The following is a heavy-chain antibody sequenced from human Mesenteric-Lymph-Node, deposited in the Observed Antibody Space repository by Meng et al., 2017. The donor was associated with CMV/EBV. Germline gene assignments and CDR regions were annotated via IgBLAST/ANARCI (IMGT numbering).Heavy chain of an antibody. D-gene: IGHD2-21*02. J-gene: IGHJ5*02. CDR3: ARDRRLQWFYH. CDR2: IYYSGGT. V-gene: IGHV4-39*07. CDR1: GGSISTNSYY. Sequence: SETLSLTCTVSGGSISTNSYYWGWIRQPPGKGLEWIGSIYYSGGTYYNPSLKSRVTISVDTSKNQVSLRVTSVTAAGTAVYYCARDRRLQWFYHWGQGTLVTVSS.